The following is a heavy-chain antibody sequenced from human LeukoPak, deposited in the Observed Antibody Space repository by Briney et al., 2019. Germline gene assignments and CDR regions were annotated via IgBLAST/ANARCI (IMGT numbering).Heavy chain of an antibody. CDR3: TTDLGITMIRGVIVS. Sequence: PGGSLRLSCAASGFGFNNAWMSWVRQAPGKGLEWVGRIKSKGDGETVDCAAPLKGRFTMSRDDGKATVYLQINSLIIEDTAMYYCTTDLGITMIRGVIVSWGQGTLVTVSS. D-gene: IGHD3-10*01. V-gene: IGHV3-15*01. CDR2: IKSKGDGETV. J-gene: IGHJ4*02. CDR1: GFGFNNAW.